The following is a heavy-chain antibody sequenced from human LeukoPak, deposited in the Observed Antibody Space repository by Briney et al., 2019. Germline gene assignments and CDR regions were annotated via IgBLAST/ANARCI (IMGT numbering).Heavy chain of an antibody. D-gene: IGHD1-7*01. Sequence: SETLSLTCTVSGGSISSSSYYWGWIRQPPGKGLEWIGSIYYTGTTYYNPSLKSRVTISVDTSKNQFSLKLSSVTAADTAVYYCARPPLSRYNWNSNLYYFDYWGQGTLVTVSS. CDR1: GGSISSSSYY. CDR2: IYYTGTT. V-gene: IGHV4-39*07. J-gene: IGHJ4*02. CDR3: ARPPLSRYNWNSNLYYFDY.